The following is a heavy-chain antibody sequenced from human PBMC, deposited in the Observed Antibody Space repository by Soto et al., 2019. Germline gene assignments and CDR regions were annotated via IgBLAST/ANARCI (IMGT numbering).Heavy chain of an antibody. CDR3: ARLRVSYDSSGRTTDFFFDY. Sequence: PSETLSLTCTVSGGSISSGDYFWGWIRQHPGKGLECIGYIYYSGSTYPNPSLKSRLAISVDTFKSQFSLRLSSVTAADTAVYYCARLRVSYDSSGRTTDFFFDYWGQGVLVTVSS. D-gene: IGHD3-22*01. CDR2: IYYSGST. J-gene: IGHJ4*02. CDR1: GGSISSGDYF. V-gene: IGHV4-31*03.